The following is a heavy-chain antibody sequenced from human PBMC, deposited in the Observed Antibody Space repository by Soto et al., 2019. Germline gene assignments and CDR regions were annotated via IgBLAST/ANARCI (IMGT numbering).Heavy chain of an antibody. V-gene: IGHV3-23*01. CDR1: GFTFSSYA. Sequence: EVQLLESGGGLVQPGGSPRLSCAASGFTFSSYAMRWVRQAPVKGLEWVSAISGSGGSTYYADSVKGRFTISRDNSKNTLYLQMNSLRAEDTAVYYCARRGSGSYYDDWGQGTLVTVSS. J-gene: IGHJ4*02. CDR3: ARRGSGSYYDD. CDR2: ISGSGGST. D-gene: IGHD1-26*01.